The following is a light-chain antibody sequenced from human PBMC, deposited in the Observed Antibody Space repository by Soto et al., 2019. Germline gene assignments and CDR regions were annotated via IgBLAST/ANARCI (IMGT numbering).Light chain of an antibody. J-gene: IGKJ1*01. V-gene: IGKV1-8*01. Sequence: AIRMTQSPSSFSASTGDRVTITCRAXXGISSYLAWYQQKPGKAPKLLIYAASTLQSGVPSRFSGSGSGTDFTLTISCLQSEDFATYYCQQYYSYPRTFGQGTKVEIK. CDR1: XGISSY. CDR2: AAS. CDR3: QQYYSYPRT.